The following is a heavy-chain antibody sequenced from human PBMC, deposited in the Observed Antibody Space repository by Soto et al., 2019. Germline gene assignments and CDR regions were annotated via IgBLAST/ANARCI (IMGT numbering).Heavy chain of an antibody. D-gene: IGHD1-1*01. V-gene: IGHV3-33*01. CDR3: ATMRNWNDPLDY. Sequence: GGSLRLSCAASGFTFSSYGMHWFRQAPGKGLEWVAVIWYDGSNKYYADSVKGRFTISRDNSKNTLYLQMNSLRAEDTAVYYCATMRNWNDPLDYWGQGTLVTVSS. CDR2: IWYDGSNK. CDR1: GFTFSSYG. J-gene: IGHJ4*02.